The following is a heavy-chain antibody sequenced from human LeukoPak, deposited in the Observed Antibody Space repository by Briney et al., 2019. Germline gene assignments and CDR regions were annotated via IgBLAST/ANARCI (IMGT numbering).Heavy chain of an antibody. D-gene: IGHD4-17*01. CDR2: IKQDGSEK. CDR1: GFTFSSYW. J-gene: IGHJ4*02. Sequence: GGSLRLSCAASGFTFSSYWMSWVRQAPGKGLEWVANIKQDGSEKYYVDSVKGRFTISRDNAKNSLYLQMNSLRAEDTAVYYCARAVGDDYGDYVDDWGQGTLVTVSS. V-gene: IGHV3-7*03. CDR3: ARAVGDDYGDYVDD.